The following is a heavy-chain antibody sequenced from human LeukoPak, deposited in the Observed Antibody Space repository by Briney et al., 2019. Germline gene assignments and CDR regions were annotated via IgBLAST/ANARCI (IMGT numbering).Heavy chain of an antibody. CDR1: GFTFSSYE. CDR3: VRGVYSYSGMDV. V-gene: IGHV3-48*03. D-gene: IGHD2-8*01. Sequence: PGGSLRLSCAASGFTFSSYEMNWVRQAPGKGLEWVSYISSSGSTIYYADSVKGRFTISRDNAKNSLYLQMNSLRAEDTAVYYFVRGVYSYSGMDVWGQGTTVTVSS. J-gene: IGHJ6*02. CDR2: ISSSGSTI.